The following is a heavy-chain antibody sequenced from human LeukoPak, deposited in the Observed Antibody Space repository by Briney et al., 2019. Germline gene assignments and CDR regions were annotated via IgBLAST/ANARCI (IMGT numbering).Heavy chain of an antibody. CDR2: IYDGGGA. V-gene: IGHV3-53*01. CDR1: GFTVSSKY. J-gene: IGHJ4*02. CDR3: ARLATSTGSYVDY. Sequence: HPGGSESLLCAASGFTVSSKYMSWAPHAPGKGLEWLSVIYDGGGAKYADSVKARFTSSRDNSKNTLYLQMDSLRAEDTAVYYCARLATSTGSYVDYWGQGTGVTVSS. D-gene: IGHD1-26*01.